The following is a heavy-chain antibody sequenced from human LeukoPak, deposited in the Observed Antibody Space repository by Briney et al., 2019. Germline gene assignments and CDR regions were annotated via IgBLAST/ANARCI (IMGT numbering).Heavy chain of an antibody. Sequence: GGSLRLSCAASGFTFSDYYMSWIRQAPGKGLEWVSYISSSGSTIYYADSVKGRFTISRDNAKNSLYLQMSSLRAEDTAVYYCARETSSGWYVDYWGQGTLVTVSS. D-gene: IGHD6-19*01. CDR3: ARETSSGWYVDY. CDR1: GFTFSDYY. J-gene: IGHJ4*02. CDR2: ISSSGSTI. V-gene: IGHV3-11*04.